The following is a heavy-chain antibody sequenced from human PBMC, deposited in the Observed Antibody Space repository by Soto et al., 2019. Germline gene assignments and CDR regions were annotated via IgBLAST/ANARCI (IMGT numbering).Heavy chain of an antibody. CDR2: IYYSGST. J-gene: IGHJ4*02. CDR3: AGGYYYDSSGSELGALDY. CDR1: GGSISSGGFY. Sequence: KPSDTLSLTCTVSGGSISSGGFYWSLNHQHPGKGLEWIGYIYYSGSTYYNPSLKSRVTISVDTSKNQFSLKLSSVTVADTAVYYCAGGYYYDSSGSELGALDYWGQGTPVTV. V-gene: IGHV4-31*03. D-gene: IGHD3-22*01.